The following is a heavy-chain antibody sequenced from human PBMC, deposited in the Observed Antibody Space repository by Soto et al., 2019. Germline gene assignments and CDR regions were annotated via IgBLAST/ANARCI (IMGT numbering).Heavy chain of an antibody. V-gene: IGHV1-18*04. Sequence: QVQVMQSGAEVKKPGDSVKVSYKTSGYIFSDYGINWVRQAPGQGLEWMGWISGYSGNANLAQKFQGRDTMTTDKSTRTAYMELRRLRSDDTAVYYCAKRTSGTTWGESDYWGQGTLVTVSS. D-gene: IGHD4-17*01. CDR1: GYIFSDYG. J-gene: IGHJ4*02. CDR3: AKRTSGTTWGESDY. CDR2: ISGYSGNA.